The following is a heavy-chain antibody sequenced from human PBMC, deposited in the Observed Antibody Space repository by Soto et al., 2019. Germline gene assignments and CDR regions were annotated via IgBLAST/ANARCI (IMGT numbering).Heavy chain of an antibody. V-gene: IGHV4-39*01. D-gene: IGHD3-9*01. CDR3: ARLAIFYGMDV. J-gene: IGHJ6*02. CDR1: GGSISSSSYY. Sequence: SETLSLTCTVSGGSISSSSYYWGWIRQPPGKGLEWIGSIYYSGSTYYNPSLKSRVTISADTSKNQFSLKLSSVTAADTAVYYCARLAIFYGMDVWGQGTTVTVSS. CDR2: IYYSGST.